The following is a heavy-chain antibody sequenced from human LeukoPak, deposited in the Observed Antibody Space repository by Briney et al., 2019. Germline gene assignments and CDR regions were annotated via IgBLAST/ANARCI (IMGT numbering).Heavy chain of an antibody. CDR2: INWNGGST. CDR3: ARVWGIAAAGGEIEY. D-gene: IGHD6-13*01. Sequence: GGSLRLSFAASGFTFDDYGMSWVRQAPGKGLEWVSGINWNGGSTGYADSVKGRFTISRDNAKNSLYLQMNSLRDEDTAVYYCARVWGIAAAGGEIEYWGQGTLVTVSS. V-gene: IGHV3-20*03. CDR1: GFTFDDYG. J-gene: IGHJ4*02.